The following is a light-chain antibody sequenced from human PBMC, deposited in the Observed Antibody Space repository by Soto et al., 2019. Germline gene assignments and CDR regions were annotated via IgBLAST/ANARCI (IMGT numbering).Light chain of an antibody. V-gene: IGKV1-5*01. CDR1: QSISSW. CDR3: KQYNSYSWT. J-gene: IGKJ1*01. Sequence: DLQMTQSPSTLSASVGDRVTITCRASQSISSWLAWYQQKPGKAPKLLIYDASSLESGVPSRFSGSGSGTEFTLTISSLQPDEFATYYCKQYNSYSWTVGKGTKVDIK. CDR2: DAS.